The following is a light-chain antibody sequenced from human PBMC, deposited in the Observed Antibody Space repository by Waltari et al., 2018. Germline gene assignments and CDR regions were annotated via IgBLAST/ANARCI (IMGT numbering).Light chain of an antibody. CDR3: MQTRYWPWT. CDR1: QSLVPSDGKTY. CDR2: MVS. V-gene: IGKV2-30*02. Sequence: TQPASASGSPGQSITLSCRPSQSLVPSDGKTYLSWFHQRPGQSPGRLIYMVSNRGSGVPDRFSGSGSGTDFTLRISRVEAEDVGVYYCMQTRYWPWTFGQGTKVEIK. J-gene: IGKJ1*01.